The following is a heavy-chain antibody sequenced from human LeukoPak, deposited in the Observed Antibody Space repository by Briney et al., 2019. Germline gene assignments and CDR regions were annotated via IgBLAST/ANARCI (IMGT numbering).Heavy chain of an antibody. CDR2: ISYDGSNK. J-gene: IGHJ4*02. V-gene: IGHV3-30*18. Sequence: GGSLRLSCAASGFTFSDFGMHWVRQAPGKGLEWVAVISYDGSNKYYADSVKGRFTISRDNSKNTLYLQMNSLRAEDTAVYYCAKDLWFGDYRWGQETLVTVSS. D-gene: IGHD3-10*01. CDR3: AKDLWFGDYR. CDR1: GFTFSDFG.